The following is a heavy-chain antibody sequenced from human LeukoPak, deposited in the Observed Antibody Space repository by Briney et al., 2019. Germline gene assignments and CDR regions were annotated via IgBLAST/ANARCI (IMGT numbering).Heavy chain of an antibody. CDR2: IYPGDSDT. D-gene: IGHD3-10*01. CDR3: ARQSITMVRGVHYFDY. Sequence: GEALKTSCKGSGYSFTSYWIGWVRQMPGKGLEWMGIIYPGDSDTRYSPFFQGQVTISAAKSISPAYLQWSSLKASDTAMYYCARQSITMVRGVHYFDYWGQGTLVTVSS. J-gene: IGHJ4*02. CDR1: GYSFTSYW. V-gene: IGHV5-51*01.